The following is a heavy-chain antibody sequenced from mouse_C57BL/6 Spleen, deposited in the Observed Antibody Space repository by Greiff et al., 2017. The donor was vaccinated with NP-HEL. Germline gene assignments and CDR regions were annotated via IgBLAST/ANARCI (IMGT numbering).Heavy chain of an antibody. J-gene: IGHJ1*03. CDR2: SRNKANDYTT. CDR1: GFTFSDFY. D-gene: IGHD1-1*01. CDR3: ARDAGYYGSSYWYFDV. Sequence: EVKLVESGGGLVQSGRSLRLSCATSGFTFSDFYMEWARQAPGKGLEWIAASRNKANDYTTEYSASVKGRFIVSRDTSQSILYLQMNALRAEDTAIYYCARDAGYYGSSYWYFDVWGTGTTVTVSS. V-gene: IGHV7-1*01.